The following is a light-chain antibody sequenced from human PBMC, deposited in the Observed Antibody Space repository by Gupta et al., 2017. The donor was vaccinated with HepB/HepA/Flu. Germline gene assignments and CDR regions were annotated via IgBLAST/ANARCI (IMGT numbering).Light chain of an antibody. CDR1: QSISSW. CDR3: QQYNSYSPS. J-gene: IGKJ2*03. V-gene: IGKV1-5*03. CDR2: KAS. Sequence: FQMTHSPSTLLASVGDRVTITCRASQSISSWLAWYQQKPGKAPKLLIYKASSLESGVPSRFSGSGSGTEFTLTISSLQPDDFATYYCQQYNSYSPSFGQGTKLEIK.